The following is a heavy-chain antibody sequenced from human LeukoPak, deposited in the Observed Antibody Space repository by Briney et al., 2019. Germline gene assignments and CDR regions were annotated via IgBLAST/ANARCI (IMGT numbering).Heavy chain of an antibody. CDR1: GFTFSDYY. CDR2: ISTSSSYT. Sequence: GGSLRLSCAASGFTFSDYYMSWIRQAPGKGLEWVSYISTSSSYTNYADSVKGRFTISRDNAKSSLYLQMNSLRAEDTAVYYCARPYYYDSSGYHIWGQRTLVTVSS. J-gene: IGHJ4*02. V-gene: IGHV3-11*03. CDR3: ARPYYYDSSGYHI. D-gene: IGHD3-22*01.